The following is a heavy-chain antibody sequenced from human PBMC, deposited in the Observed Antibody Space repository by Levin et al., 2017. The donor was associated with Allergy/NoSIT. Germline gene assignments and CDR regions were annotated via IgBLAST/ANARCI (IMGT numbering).Heavy chain of an antibody. CDR1: GGSFSGYY. Sequence: SQTLSLTCAVYGGSFSGYYWSWIRQPPGKGLEWIGEINHSGSTNYNPSLKSRVTISVDTSKNQFSLKLSSVTAADTAVYYCARGRRLPVAGTGPYYDYGMDVWGQGTTVTVSS. CDR3: ARGRRLPVAGTGPYYDYGMDV. CDR2: INHSGST. J-gene: IGHJ6*02. V-gene: IGHV4-34*01. D-gene: IGHD6-19*01.